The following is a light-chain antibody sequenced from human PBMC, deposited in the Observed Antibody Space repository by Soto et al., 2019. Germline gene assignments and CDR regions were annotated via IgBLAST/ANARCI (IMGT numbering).Light chain of an antibody. CDR1: QSIGNW. CDR3: QQYDGYPRT. J-gene: IGKJ1*01. V-gene: IGKV1-5*03. CDR2: KAS. Sequence: DIQMTQSPSTLSASVGDRVTITCRASQSIGNWLAWYQQKLGKAPKLLIYKASNLETGVPSRFSGSGSGTEFTLTISCLQPDDFAIYYCQQYDGYPRTFGQGTMVEIK.